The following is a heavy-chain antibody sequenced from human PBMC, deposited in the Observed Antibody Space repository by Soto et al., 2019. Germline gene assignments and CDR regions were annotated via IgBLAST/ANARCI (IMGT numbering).Heavy chain of an antibody. D-gene: IGHD1-20*01. J-gene: IGHJ5*02. CDR1: GGSIRSSGFY. Sequence: SETLSLTCSVSGGSIRSSGFYWGWVRQPPGKGLEWIGSLSYTGSPSYNPSLKNRVTISGDMSKNQLSLKLDSVSAADTASYYCARLLGGITGTPGRRVGWFDPWGQGALVTVSS. CDR3: ARLLGGITGTPGRRVGWFDP. CDR2: LSYTGSP. V-gene: IGHV4-39*01.